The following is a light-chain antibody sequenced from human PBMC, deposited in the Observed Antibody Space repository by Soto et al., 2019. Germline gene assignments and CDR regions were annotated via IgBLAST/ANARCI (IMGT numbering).Light chain of an antibody. CDR2: RNN. CDR1: SSKIGSNY. J-gene: IGLJ1*01. V-gene: IGLV1-47*01. CDR3: AAWDDSLSAYV. Sequence: QSVLTQPPSASGTPGQRVTISCSGSSSKIGSNYVYWYQQLPGTVPKLLIYRNNQRPSGVPDRFSGSKSGTSASLAISGLRSEDEADYYCAAWDDSLSAYVFGTGTKVTV.